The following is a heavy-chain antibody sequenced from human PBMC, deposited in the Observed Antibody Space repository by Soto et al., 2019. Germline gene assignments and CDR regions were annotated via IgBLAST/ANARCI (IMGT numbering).Heavy chain of an antibody. Sequence: GASVKVSCKASGYTFTGYYMHWVRQAPGQGLEWMGWINPNSGGTNYAQKFQGWVTMTRDTSISTAYMELSRLRSDYTAVYYCARADYGDYAIFDYWGQGTLVTVSS. CDR2: INPNSGGT. V-gene: IGHV1-2*04. CDR1: GYTFTGYY. J-gene: IGHJ4*02. CDR3: ARADYGDYAIFDY. D-gene: IGHD4-17*01.